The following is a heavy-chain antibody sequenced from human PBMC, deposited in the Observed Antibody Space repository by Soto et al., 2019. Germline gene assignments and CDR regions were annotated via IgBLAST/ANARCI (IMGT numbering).Heavy chain of an antibody. V-gene: IGHV3-15*07. CDR2: IKSKTDGGTT. Sequence: GGSLRLSCAASGFTFSNAWINWVRQAPGKGLEWVGRIKSKTDGGTTDYAEPVKGRFAISRDDSNNMVYLQMNSLKIEDTAVYYCAKKMSTRPTGAFDIWGKGTRVTV. CDR1: GFTFSNAW. CDR3: AKKMSTRPTGAFDI. J-gene: IGHJ3*02. D-gene: IGHD1-1*01.